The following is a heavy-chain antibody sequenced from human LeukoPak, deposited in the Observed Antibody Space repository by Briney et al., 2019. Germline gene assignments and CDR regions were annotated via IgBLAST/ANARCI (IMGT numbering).Heavy chain of an antibody. D-gene: IGHD3-22*01. Sequence: PGGSLRLSCAASGFTFSSYSMNWVRQAPGKGLEWVSSISSSSSYIYYADSVKGRFTISRDNAKNSLYLQMNSLRAEDTAVYYCARVGDYYDSSGYYYVDYFDYWGQGTLVTVSS. CDR2: ISSSSSYI. CDR1: GFTFSSYS. CDR3: ARVGDYYDSSGYYYVDYFDY. V-gene: IGHV3-21*01. J-gene: IGHJ4*02.